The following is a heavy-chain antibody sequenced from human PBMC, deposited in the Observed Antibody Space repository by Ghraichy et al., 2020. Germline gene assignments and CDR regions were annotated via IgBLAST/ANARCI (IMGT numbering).Heavy chain of an antibody. V-gene: IGHV4-34*01. CDR2: INHSGST. J-gene: IGHJ3*02. Sequence: SETLSLTCAVYGGSFSGYYWSWIRQPPGKGLEWIGEINHSGSTNYNPSLKSRVTISVDTSKNQFSLKLSSVTAADTAVYYCARVGGVPAAPMTHGTTPWAFDIWGQGTMVTVSS. CDR1: GGSFSGYY. CDR3: ARVGGVPAAPMTHGTTPWAFDI. D-gene: IGHD2-2*01.